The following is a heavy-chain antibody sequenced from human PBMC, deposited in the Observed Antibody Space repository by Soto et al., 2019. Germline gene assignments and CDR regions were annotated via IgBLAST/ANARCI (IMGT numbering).Heavy chain of an antibody. CDR2: MNPGSGNT. V-gene: IGHV1-8*01. Sequence: QVQLVQSGAELRKPGASVKVSCEASGYTFTNYEISWVRQASGHGLEWRGWMNPGSGNTGYAHKFQGRVTMTRNMSISTASMELSRLASDDTAIYYSARMASSGSLNWFDPWGQGTLVTVSS. D-gene: IGHD3-10*01. CDR1: GYTFTNYE. CDR3: ARMASSGSLNWFDP. J-gene: IGHJ5*02.